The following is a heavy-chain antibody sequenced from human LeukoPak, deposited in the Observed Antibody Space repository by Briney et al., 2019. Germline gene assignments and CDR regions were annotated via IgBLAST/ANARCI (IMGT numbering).Heavy chain of an antibody. CDR2: IYYSGST. V-gene: IGHV4-59*01. CDR3: ARSAYCGGDCYPDDAFDI. Sequence: KTSETLSLTCTVSGGSISSYYWSWIRQPPGKGLEWIGYIYYSGSTNYNPSLKSRVTISVDTSKNQFSPKLSSVTAADTAVYYCARSAYCGGDCYPDDAFDIWGQGTMVTVSS. D-gene: IGHD2-21*02. J-gene: IGHJ3*02. CDR1: GGSISSYY.